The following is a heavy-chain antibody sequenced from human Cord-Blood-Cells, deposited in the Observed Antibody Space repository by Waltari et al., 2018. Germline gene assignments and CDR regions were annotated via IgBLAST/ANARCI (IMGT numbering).Heavy chain of an antibody. CDR2: INAGNGNT. CDR1: GYTFTSYA. CDR3: ASPGYCSGGSCYYFDY. Sequence: QVQLVQSGAEVKKPGASVKVSCKASGYTFTSYAMHWVRQAPGQRLEWMGWINAGNGNTKYSPKFQGRVTITRDTSASTAYMELSSLRSEDTAVYYCASPGYCSGGSCYYFDYWGQGTLVTVSS. V-gene: IGHV1-3*01. J-gene: IGHJ4*02. D-gene: IGHD2-15*01.